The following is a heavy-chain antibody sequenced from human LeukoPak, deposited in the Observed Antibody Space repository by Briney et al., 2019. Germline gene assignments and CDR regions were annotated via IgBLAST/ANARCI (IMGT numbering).Heavy chain of an antibody. CDR3: AKDTPVTMVRGLTSYYYYGMDV. D-gene: IGHD3-10*01. Sequence: GGSLRLSCAASGFTFSSYAMSWVRQAPGKGLEWVSAISGSGGNTYYADSVTGRFTISRDNSKNTLYLQMNSLRAEDTAVYYCAKDTPVTMVRGLTSYYYYGMDVWGQGTTVTVSS. CDR2: ISGSGGNT. J-gene: IGHJ6*02. CDR1: GFTFSSYA. V-gene: IGHV3-23*01.